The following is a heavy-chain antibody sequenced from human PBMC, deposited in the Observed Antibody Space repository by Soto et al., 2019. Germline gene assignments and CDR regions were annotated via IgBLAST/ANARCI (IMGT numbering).Heavy chain of an antibody. CDR3: ARGVSVTLAGQGCAPDKNYFAA. J-gene: IGHJ4*02. V-gene: IGHV4-34*04. D-gene: IGHD1-26*01. CDR2: IDHSGIT. CDR1: GGSFSGFY. Sequence: SETMSLTCAVSGGSFSGFYWSWIRQSPGKGLEWIGEIDHSGITNHNTALRSRATMSVDTSKNQFSLKLRSVTAADTAVYYCARGVSVTLAGQGCAPDKNYFAASIQGTLVTVSS.